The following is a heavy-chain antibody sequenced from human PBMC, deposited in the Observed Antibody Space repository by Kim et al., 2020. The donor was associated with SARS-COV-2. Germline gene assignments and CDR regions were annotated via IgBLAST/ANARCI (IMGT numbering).Heavy chain of an antibody. Sequence: GGSLRLSCAASGFTFSNAWMSWVRQAPGKGLEWVGRIKSKTDGGTTDYAAPVKGRFTISRDYSKNTLYLQMNSLKTEDTAVYYCTTQRVGKYYDILTGYYTQYYYYGMDVWGQGTTVTVSS. CDR1: GFTFSNAW. CDR3: TTQRVGKYYDILTGYYTQYYYYGMDV. J-gene: IGHJ6*02. CDR2: IKSKTDGGTT. D-gene: IGHD3-9*01. V-gene: IGHV3-15*01.